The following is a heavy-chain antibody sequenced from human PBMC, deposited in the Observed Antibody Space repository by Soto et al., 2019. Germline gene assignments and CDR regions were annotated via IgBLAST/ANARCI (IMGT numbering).Heavy chain of an antibody. D-gene: IGHD6-13*01. CDR1: RLTFSNYA. CDR2: ISGSGDTA. CDR3: AKADYSYSWAPGDY. J-gene: IGHJ4*02. Sequence: EVQVLESGGGLVQPGGSLSLSCVISRLTFSNYALNWVRQAPGKGLEWVSSISGSGDTAYYADSVKGRFNISRDNSKNTLYLQMNSLRVEDTALYYCAKADYSYSWAPGDYWGQGTLVTVSS. V-gene: IGHV3-23*01.